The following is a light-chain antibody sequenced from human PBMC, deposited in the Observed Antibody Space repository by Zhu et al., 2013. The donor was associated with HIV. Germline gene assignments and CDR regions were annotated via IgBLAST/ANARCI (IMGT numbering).Light chain of an antibody. CDR1: QSVSSSY. Sequence: EIVLTQSPGTLSLSPGERATLSCRASQSVSSSYLAWYQHKPGQAPRLLIYGASSRATGIPARYSGSGSGTDFTLTISSLQSEDFAVYYCQQYNNWPPLTFGGGTKVDIK. V-gene: IGKV3-20*01. CDR2: GAS. J-gene: IGKJ4*01. CDR3: QQYNNWPPLT.